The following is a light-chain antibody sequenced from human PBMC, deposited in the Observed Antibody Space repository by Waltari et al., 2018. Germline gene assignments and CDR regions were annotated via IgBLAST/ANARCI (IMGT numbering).Light chain of an antibody. CDR2: DTS. Sequence: EIVLTQSPGTLSLSPGERGILSCRASQNVRNNFVAWYQEIPGQPPRLLIYDTSSRATGIPDRFSGSGSGTDFSLTISRLEPEDFAVYYCQQYGTSPWTFGQGTKVEIK. V-gene: IGKV3-20*01. CDR3: QQYGTSPWT. J-gene: IGKJ1*01. CDR1: QNVRNNF.